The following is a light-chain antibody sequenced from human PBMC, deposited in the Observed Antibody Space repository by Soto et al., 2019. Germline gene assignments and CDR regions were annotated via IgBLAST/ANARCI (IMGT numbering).Light chain of an antibody. CDR3: QQYGSSPRT. J-gene: IGKJ1*01. CDR2: GAA. Sequence: EIVLTQSPGTLSLSPGERATLSCRASQSVSSSYLAWYQQKPGQAPRLLIYGAASRANGIPDRFSGSGSGTDFTLTISRLEPEDFAVYSCQQYGSSPRTFGQGTKVEI. CDR1: QSVSSSY. V-gene: IGKV3-20*01.